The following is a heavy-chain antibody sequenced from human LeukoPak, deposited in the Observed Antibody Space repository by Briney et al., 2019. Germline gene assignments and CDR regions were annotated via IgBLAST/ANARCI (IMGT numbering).Heavy chain of an antibody. CDR1: GYTFTSYA. Sequence: ASVKVSCKASGYTFTSYAMNWVRQAPGQGLEWMGWINTNTGNPTYAQGFTGRFVFSLDTSVSTAYLQISSLKAEDTAVYYCARVRHMDSSGWYSLEVNYFDYWGQGTLVTVSS. CDR3: ARVRHMDSSGWYSLEVNYFDY. V-gene: IGHV7-4-1*02. CDR2: INTNTGNP. J-gene: IGHJ4*02. D-gene: IGHD6-19*01.